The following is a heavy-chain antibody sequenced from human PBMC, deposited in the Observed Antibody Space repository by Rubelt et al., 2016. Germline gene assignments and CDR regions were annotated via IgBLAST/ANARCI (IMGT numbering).Heavy chain of an antibody. CDR1: GGSFSGYY. D-gene: IGHD5-24*01. CDR2: INHSGST. J-gene: IGHJ6*02. V-gene: IGHV4-34*01. Sequence: QVQLQQWGAGLLKPSETLSLTCAVYGGSFSGYYWSWIRQPPGKGLEWIGEINHSGSTYYNPSLKSGVTRSVYTSKNQFSLKLSSVTAADTAVYYCARDGYKRYGMDVWGQGTTVTVSS. CDR3: ARDGYKRYGMDV.